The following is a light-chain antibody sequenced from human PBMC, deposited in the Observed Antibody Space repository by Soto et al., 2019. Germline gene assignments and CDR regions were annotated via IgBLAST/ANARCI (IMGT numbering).Light chain of an antibody. V-gene: IGLV2-23*02. J-gene: IGLJ1*01. Sequence: QSVLTQPASGSGSPGQSLTISFTGNSSDVEIYNFVSWYQQHPGRAPKFVIYEVSKRPSGISNRFSGSKSGNTASLTISGLQPEDEADYYCCSYASNGANVFGTGTKVTVL. CDR2: EVS. CDR3: CSYASNGANV. CDR1: SSDVEIYNF.